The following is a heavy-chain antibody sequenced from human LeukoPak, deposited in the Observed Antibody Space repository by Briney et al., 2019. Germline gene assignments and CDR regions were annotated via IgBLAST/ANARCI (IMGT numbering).Heavy chain of an antibody. CDR1: GFTFSDYY. V-gene: IGHV3-11*01. Sequence: GGSLRLSCAASGFTFSDYYVNWIRQAPGKGLEWLSYISSSGSTIYYADSVKGRFTISRDNAKNSLYLQMNSLRAEDTAVYYCARDRYYYDSNGYFYWGQGALVTVSS. J-gene: IGHJ4*02. CDR2: ISSSGSTI. D-gene: IGHD3-22*01. CDR3: ARDRYYYDSNGYFY.